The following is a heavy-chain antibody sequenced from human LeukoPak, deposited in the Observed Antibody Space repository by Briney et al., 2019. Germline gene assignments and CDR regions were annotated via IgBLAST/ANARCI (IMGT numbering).Heavy chain of an antibody. J-gene: IGHJ4*02. Sequence: GESLKISCKGSGYSFTSYWIGWVRQLPGKGLEWMGIIYPGDSDTRYSPSFQGQVTISADKSISTAYLQWSSLKASDTAMYYCARSLNYGSGSYIPDYWGQGTLVTVSS. V-gene: IGHV5-51*01. D-gene: IGHD3-10*01. CDR3: ARSLNYGSGSYIPDY. CDR1: GYSFTSYW. CDR2: IYPGDSDT.